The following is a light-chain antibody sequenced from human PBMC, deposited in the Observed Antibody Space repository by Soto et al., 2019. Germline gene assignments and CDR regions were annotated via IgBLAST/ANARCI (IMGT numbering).Light chain of an antibody. V-gene: IGKV3-20*01. CDR3: QQYDNLPLI. CDR1: QSISVTY. Sequence: EIVLTQYTGTLSLSPGERATLSCRASQSISVTYLAWYQQKPGQAPRLLIYTTSIRATGIPDRFSGSGSGTDFTLTISRLEPEDFAVYYCQQYDNLPLIFGQGTRLEI. CDR2: TTS. J-gene: IGKJ5*01.